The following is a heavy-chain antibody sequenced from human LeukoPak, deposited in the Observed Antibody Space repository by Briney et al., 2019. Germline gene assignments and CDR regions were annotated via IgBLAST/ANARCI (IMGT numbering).Heavy chain of an antibody. CDR2: IYYSGST. Sequence: SETLSLTCTVSGGSISSYYWSWIRQSPGKGLEWIGYIYYSGSTYYKPSLKSRVTISVDTSKNQFSLKLSSVTAADTAVYYCARGGYYGSGNDFRFDPWGQGTLVTVSS. CDR1: GGSISSYY. V-gene: IGHV4-59*01. CDR3: ARGGYYGSGNDFRFDP. J-gene: IGHJ5*02. D-gene: IGHD3-10*01.